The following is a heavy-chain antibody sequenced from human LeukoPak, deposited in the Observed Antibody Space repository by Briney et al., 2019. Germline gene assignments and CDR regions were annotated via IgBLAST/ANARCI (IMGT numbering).Heavy chain of an antibody. CDR3: AKGGHCSSTDCHDGRMDV. J-gene: IGHJ6*04. CDR1: GITLSDYA. V-gene: IGHV3-23*01. Sequence: PGGSLRLSCAASGITLSDYAMSWVRQAPGKGLEWVAVISGSASHTDYADSGKGRFTISRDNSKNTLYLKMRSLRAEDRAVYYCAKGGHCSSTDCHDGRMDVWGKVTTVTVSS. D-gene: IGHD2-2*01. CDR2: ISGSASHT.